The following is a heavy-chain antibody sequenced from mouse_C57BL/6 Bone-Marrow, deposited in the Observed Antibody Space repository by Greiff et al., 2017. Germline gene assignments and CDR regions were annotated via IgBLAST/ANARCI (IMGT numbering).Heavy chain of an antibody. CDR3: TTWTTVALPDY. V-gene: IGHV14-4*01. J-gene: IGHJ2*01. CDR2: IDPENGDT. D-gene: IGHD1-1*01. Sequence: VQLQQSGAELVRPGASVKLSCTASGFNIKDDYMHWVKQRPEQGLEWIGWIDPENGDTEYASKFQGKATITADPSSNTAYLQLSSLTSEDTAVYYCTTWTTVALPDYWGKGTTLTVSS. CDR1: GFNIKDDY.